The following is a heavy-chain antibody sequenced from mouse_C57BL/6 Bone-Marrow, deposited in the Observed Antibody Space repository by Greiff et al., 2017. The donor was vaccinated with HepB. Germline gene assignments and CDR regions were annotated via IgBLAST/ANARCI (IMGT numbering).Heavy chain of an antibody. Sequence: QVQLQQSGAELVRPGASVTLSCKASGYTFTDYEMHWVKQTPVHGLEWIGAIDPETGGTAYNQKFKGKATLTVDTSSSTAYMELNSLTSEDSAVYYCARGYYVAYWGQGTLVTVSA. CDR1: GYTFTDYE. D-gene: IGHD2-3*01. CDR3: ARGYYVAY. V-gene: IGHV1-15*01. CDR2: IDPETGGT. J-gene: IGHJ3*01.